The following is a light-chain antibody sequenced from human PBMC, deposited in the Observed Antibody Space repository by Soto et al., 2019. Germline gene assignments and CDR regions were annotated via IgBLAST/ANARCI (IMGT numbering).Light chain of an antibody. CDR2: AAS. J-gene: IGKJ1*01. Sequence: DIQMTQSPSSLSASVGDRVTITCRASQSISNYLRWYQQIPGKAPKLLIYAASTLRSGVSSRFSGSGSGTDFTLTISSPLPEDFATYYCQQSYSTPWTFGQGTKAEIK. CDR1: QSISNY. V-gene: IGKV1-39*01. CDR3: QQSYSTPWT.